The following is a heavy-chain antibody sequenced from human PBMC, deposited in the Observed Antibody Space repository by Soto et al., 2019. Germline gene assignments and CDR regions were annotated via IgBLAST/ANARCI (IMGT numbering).Heavy chain of an antibody. CDR3: ARFARYGDYGESFDS. CDR1: GFTFSDYY. D-gene: IGHD4-17*01. Sequence: QVQLVEAGGGLVKPGGSLTRSCAASGFTFSDYYMSWIRQAPGKGLEWVSYISHSGTTIYYADSVKGRFTISRDNAKNSLYLQMNSLRAEDTAVYYCARFARYGDYGESFDSWGQGTLVTVSS. CDR2: ISHSGTTI. V-gene: IGHV3-11*01. J-gene: IGHJ4*02.